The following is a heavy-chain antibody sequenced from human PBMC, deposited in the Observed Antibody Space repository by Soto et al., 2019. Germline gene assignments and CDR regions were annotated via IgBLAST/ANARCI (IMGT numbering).Heavy chain of an antibody. CDR3: AKVGRLLWFGELSSAFDI. CDR1: GFTFSSYA. Sequence: GGSLRLSCAASGFTFSSYAMSWVRQAPGKGLEWVSAISGSGGSTYYADSVKGRFTISRDNSKNKLYLQMNSLRAEDTAVYYCAKVGRLLWFGELSSAFDIWGQGTMVTVSS. CDR2: ISGSGGST. V-gene: IGHV3-23*01. D-gene: IGHD3-10*01. J-gene: IGHJ3*02.